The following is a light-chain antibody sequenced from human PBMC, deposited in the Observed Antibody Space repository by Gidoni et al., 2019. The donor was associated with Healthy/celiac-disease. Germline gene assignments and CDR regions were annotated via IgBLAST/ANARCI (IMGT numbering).Light chain of an antibody. CDR1: QGSSSY. CDR2: AAS. J-gene: IGKJ5*01. V-gene: IGKV1-9*01. Sequence: DIQLTQSPSFLSASVGDRVTITCRASQGSSSYLAWYQQKPGKAPKLLIYAASTLQSGVPSRFSGSGSGTEFTLTISSLQPADFAASYCQQLNSYPSLTFXQXTRLEIK. CDR3: QQLNSYPSLT.